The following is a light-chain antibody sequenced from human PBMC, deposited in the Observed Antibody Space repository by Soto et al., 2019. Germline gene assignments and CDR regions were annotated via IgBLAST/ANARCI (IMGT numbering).Light chain of an antibody. Sequence: QSALTQPASVSASAGQSITISCTSTSSDVGSHNFVSWYQQHPGKAPKLMIYEGTKRPSGVSNRFSGSKSGNTASLTISGLQAEDEADYYCCSYAGTYVFGTGTKVTVL. V-gene: IGLV2-23*01. CDR1: SSDVGSHNF. CDR3: CSYAGTYV. CDR2: EGT. J-gene: IGLJ1*01.